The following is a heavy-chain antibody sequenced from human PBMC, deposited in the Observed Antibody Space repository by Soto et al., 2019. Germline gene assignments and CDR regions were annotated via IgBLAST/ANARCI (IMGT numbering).Heavy chain of an antibody. CDR2: INHSGST. CDR1: GGSFSGYY. V-gene: IGHV4-34*01. J-gene: IGHJ4*02. D-gene: IGHD4-17*01. Sequence: QVQLQQWGAGLLKPSETLSLTCAVYGGSFSGYYWSWIRQPPGKGLEWIGEINHSGSTNYNPSLKSXXTXSXVTSKNQFSLKLSSVTAADTAVYYCARLGLRDYGGYWGQGTLVTVSS. CDR3: ARLGLRDYGGY.